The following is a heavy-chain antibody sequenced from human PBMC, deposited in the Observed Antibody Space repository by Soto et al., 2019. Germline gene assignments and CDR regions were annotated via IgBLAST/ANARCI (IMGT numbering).Heavy chain of an antibody. CDR3: ARTTMVRGVINDYYYGMDV. V-gene: IGHV4-59*01. D-gene: IGHD3-10*01. J-gene: IGHJ6*02. Sequence: PSETLSLTCTVSGGSISSYYWSWIRQPPGKGLEWIGYIYYSGSTNYNPSLKSRVTISVDTSKNQFSLKLSSVTAADTAVYYCARTTMVRGVINDYYYGMDVWGQGTTVTVSS. CDR1: GGSISSYY. CDR2: IYYSGST.